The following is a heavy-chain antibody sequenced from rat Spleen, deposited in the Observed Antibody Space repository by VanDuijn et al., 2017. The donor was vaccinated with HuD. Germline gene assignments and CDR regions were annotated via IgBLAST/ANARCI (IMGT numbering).Heavy chain of an antibody. CDR1: GFTFSDYY. V-gene: IGHV5-29*01. CDR3: ARQGLPGYNYDYYVMDA. D-gene: IGHD1-4*01. J-gene: IGHJ4*01. CDR2: ISYDGSST. Sequence: EVQLVESDGGLVQPGRSLKLSCAASGFTFSDYYMAWVRQAPTKGLEWVATISYDGSSTYYRDSVKGRFTISRDNAKSTLYLQMDSLRSEDTATYYCARQGLPGYNYDYYVMDAWGQGASVTVSS.